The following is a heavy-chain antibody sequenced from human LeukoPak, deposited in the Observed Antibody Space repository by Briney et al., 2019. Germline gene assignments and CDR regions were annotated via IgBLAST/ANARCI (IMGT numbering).Heavy chain of an antibody. CDR3: ARHSPVLRYFDWLSYTFDY. V-gene: IGHV4-59*08. CDR2: IYYSGST. Sequence: SETLSLTCTVSGGSISSYYWSWIRQPPGKGLEWIGYIYYSGSTNYNPSLKSRVTISVDTSKNQFSLKLSSVTAADTAVYHCARHSPVLRYFDWLSYTFDYWGQGTLVTVSS. CDR1: GGSISSYY. J-gene: IGHJ4*02. D-gene: IGHD3-9*01.